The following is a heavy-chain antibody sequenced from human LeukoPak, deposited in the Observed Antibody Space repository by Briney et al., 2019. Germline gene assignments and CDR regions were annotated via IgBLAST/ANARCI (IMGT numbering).Heavy chain of an antibody. V-gene: IGHV3-30*18. CDR2: ISYDGSNK. CDR1: GFTFSSYG. Sequence: GGSLRLSCAASGFTFSSYGMHWVRQAPGKGLEWVAVISYDGSNKYYTDSVKGRLTISRDNSKTTLYLQMNSLRTEDTAMYYCAKAHGGGWYYFDYWGQGTLVTVSS. CDR3: AKAHGGGWYYFDY. J-gene: IGHJ4*02. D-gene: IGHD6-19*01.